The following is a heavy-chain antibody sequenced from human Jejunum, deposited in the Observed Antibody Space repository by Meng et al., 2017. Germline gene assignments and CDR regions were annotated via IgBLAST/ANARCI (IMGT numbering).Heavy chain of an antibody. CDR1: GFTFSTYS. J-gene: IGHJ3*01. CDR2: ISSSGTYM. CDR3: ARAIYYGSGSTDAFDF. D-gene: IGHD3-10*01. V-gene: IGHV3-21*06. Sequence: ESLKISCAASGFTFSTYSMNWVRQAPGKGLEWVSSISSSGTYMYYADSAKGRFTISRDNAKNSLYLQMNSLRAEDTAVYYCARAIYYGSGSTDAFDFWGQGTMVTVSS.